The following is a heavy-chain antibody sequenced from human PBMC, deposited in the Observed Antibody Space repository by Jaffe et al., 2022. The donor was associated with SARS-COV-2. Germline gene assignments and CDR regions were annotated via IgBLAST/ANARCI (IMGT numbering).Heavy chain of an antibody. J-gene: IGHJ6*02. CDR2: INPSGGST. CDR1: GYTFTSYY. V-gene: IGHV1-46*01. Sequence: QVQLVQSGAEVKKPGASVKVSCKASGYTFTSYYMHWVRQAPGQGLEWMGIINPSGGSTSYAQKFQGRVTMTRDTSTSTVYMELSSLRSEDTAVYYCARLGSSWYTGYYYYGMDVWGQGTTVTVSS. CDR3: ARLGSSWYTGYYYYGMDV. D-gene: IGHD6-13*01.